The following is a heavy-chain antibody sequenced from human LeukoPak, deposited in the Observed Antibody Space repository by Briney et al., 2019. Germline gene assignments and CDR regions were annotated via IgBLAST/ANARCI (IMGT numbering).Heavy chain of an antibody. CDR1: RGTFSNYA. Sequence: SVTVSFMSSRGTFSNYAISWVRQAPGQGLEWMGGIIPIFGTANYAQKCQGRVTITADESTSTAYMELSSLRSEDTAVYYCARDGDIAAAGRWFDHWGQGTLVTVSS. CDR2: IIPIFGTA. V-gene: IGHV1-69*13. J-gene: IGHJ5*02. CDR3: ARDGDIAAAGRWFDH. D-gene: IGHD6-13*01.